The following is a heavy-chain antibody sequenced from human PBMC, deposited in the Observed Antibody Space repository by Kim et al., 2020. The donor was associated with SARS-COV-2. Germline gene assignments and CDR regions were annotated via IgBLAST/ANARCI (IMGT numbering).Heavy chain of an antibody. CDR1: GGSLSGYY. CDR2: IDETGDT. D-gene: IGHD1-1*01. J-gene: IGHJ4*02. CDR3: ARDLTTAGTGSDS. V-gene: IGHV4-34*01. Sequence: SETLSLTCDVHGGSLSGYYWSWIRLFPGKGLEWIGEIDETGDTNYNPSLKSRVTLSVGASNNQLSLRLTSVNAPDTAVYYCARDLTTAGTGSDSWGQGT.